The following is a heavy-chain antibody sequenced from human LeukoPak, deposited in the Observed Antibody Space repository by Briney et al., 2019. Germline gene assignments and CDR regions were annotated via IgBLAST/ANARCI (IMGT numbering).Heavy chain of an antibody. D-gene: IGHD3-16*01. Sequence: GGSLRLSCAASGFTFSSYWMHWVRQTPGKGLVWVSRIDSDGSYTSYADSVKGRFTISRDNAKNTLYLQTYSLRAEDMAVYYCARGAPMDVWGQGTTVTVSS. CDR3: ARGAPMDV. CDR1: GFTFSSYW. J-gene: IGHJ6*02. V-gene: IGHV3-74*01. CDR2: IDSDGSYT.